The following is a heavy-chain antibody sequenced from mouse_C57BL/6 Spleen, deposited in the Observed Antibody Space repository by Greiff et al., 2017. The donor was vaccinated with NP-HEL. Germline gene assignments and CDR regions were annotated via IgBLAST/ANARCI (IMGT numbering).Heavy chain of an antibody. Sequence: VQLQQSGAELARPGASVKLSCKASGYTFTSYGISWVKQRTGQGLEWIGEIYPRSGNTYYNEKFKGKATLTADKSSSTAYMELRSLTSEDAAVYFCASLGGDYAMDYWGQGTSVTVSS. D-gene: IGHD4-1*01. CDR2: IYPRSGNT. CDR1: GYTFTSYG. CDR3: ASLGGDYAMDY. V-gene: IGHV1-81*01. J-gene: IGHJ4*01.